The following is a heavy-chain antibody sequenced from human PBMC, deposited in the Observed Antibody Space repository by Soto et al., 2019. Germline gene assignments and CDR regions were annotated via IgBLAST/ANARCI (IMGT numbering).Heavy chain of an antibody. D-gene: IGHD6-13*01. J-gene: IGHJ3*02. CDR2: IKSKTDGGTT. CDR3: TTAGGVAEARGGDSQGSSWYDDAFDI. CDR1: GFTFSNAW. V-gene: IGHV3-15*07. Sequence: EVQLVESGGGLVKPGGSLRLSCAASGFTFSNAWMNWVRQAPGKGLEWVGRIKSKTDGGTTDYAAPVQGRFTISRDDSKNTLYRQMNSLKAVDTAVYYCTTAGGVAEARGGDSQGSSWYDDAFDIWGQGTMFTVSS.